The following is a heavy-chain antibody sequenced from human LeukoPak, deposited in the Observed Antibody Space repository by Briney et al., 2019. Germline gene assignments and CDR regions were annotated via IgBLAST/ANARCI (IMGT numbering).Heavy chain of an antibody. D-gene: IGHD4-4*01. J-gene: IGHJ4*02. CDR3: ANYLYYFDY. V-gene: IGHV3-30-3*01. CDR2: ISYDGSNK. Sequence: GGSLRLSCAASGFTFSSYAMHWVRQAPGKGLEWVAVISYDGSNKYYADSVKGRFTISRDNSKNTLYLQMNSLRAEDTAVYYCANYLYYFDYWGQGTLVTVSS. CDR1: GFTFSSYA.